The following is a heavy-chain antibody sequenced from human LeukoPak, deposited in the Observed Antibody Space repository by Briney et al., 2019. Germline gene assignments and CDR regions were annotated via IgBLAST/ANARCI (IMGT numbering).Heavy chain of an antibody. CDR1: GFTFNSYS. V-gene: IGHV3-74*01. CDR3: ARGWEGYFDY. J-gene: IGHJ4*02. D-gene: IGHD1-26*01. Sequence: PGGSLRLSCAASGFTFNSYSMNWVRQAPGKGLVWVSRINSDGSSTSYADSVKGRFTISRDNAKNTLYLQMNSLRAEDTAVYYCARGWEGYFDYWGQGTLVTVSS. CDR2: INSDGSST.